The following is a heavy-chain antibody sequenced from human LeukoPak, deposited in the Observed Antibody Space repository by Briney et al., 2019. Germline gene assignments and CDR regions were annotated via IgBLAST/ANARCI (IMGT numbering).Heavy chain of an antibody. CDR2: TRYDGTIK. D-gene: IGHD1-26*01. CDR3: AKELLLGYFYMDV. J-gene: IGHJ6*03. V-gene: IGHV3-30*02. CDR1: GFSFSNYG. Sequence: GGSLTLSCAASGFSFSNYGMHWDRQTPGKGLESVAFTRYDGTIKDYADSVKGRFTISRDNSQNVLHLQMKSLRTEDTAVYYCAKELLLGYFYMDVWGKGTTVIVSS.